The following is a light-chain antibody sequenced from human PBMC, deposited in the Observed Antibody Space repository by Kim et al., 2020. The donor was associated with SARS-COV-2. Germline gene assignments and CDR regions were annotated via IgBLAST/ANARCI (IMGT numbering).Light chain of an antibody. CDR2: ASS. V-gene: IGKV3-15*01. CDR3: QQYNNWLTWT. Sequence: EIVMTQSPATLSVSPGERATLSCRASQSVSSNLAWYQQKPGQAPRLLIYASSTRATVIPTMFSGSGSGTEFTLTISSLQSEDFAVYYCQQYNNWLTWTFGQGTKVDIK. J-gene: IGKJ1*01. CDR1: QSVSSN.